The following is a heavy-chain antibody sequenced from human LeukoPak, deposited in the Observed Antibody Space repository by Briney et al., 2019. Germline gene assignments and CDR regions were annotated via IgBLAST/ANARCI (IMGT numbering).Heavy chain of an antibody. CDR2: IYSGGST. CDR3: AKSLHQRGSYSIEY. V-gene: IGHV3-53*01. Sequence: GGSLRLSCGASSFTVRSNYVSWVRQAPRKGLEWVSVIYSGGSTYYADSVKGRFTISRDNSKNTLYLQIKSLRAEDTAVYYCAKSLHQRGSYSIEYWGQGTLVTVSS. D-gene: IGHD1-26*01. CDR1: SFTVRSNY. J-gene: IGHJ4*02.